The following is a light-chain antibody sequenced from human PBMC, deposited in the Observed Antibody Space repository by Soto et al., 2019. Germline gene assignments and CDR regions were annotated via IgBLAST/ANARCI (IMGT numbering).Light chain of an antibody. V-gene: IGKV1-6*01. CDR1: QGIRSD. CDR2: NAS. J-gene: IGKJ1*01. CDR3: LHDYNYPQT. Sequence: IQMTQSPSSSSASVGDRVTITCRASQGIRSDLGWYQQKPGEVPRLLIYNASTLQSGVPSRFSGSASGAVFTLTISSLQPEDSATYYCLHDYNYPQTFCQGTKVEIK.